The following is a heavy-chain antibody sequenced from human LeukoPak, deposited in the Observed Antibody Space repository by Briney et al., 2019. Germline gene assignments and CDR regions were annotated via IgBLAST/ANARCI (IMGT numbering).Heavy chain of an antibody. Sequence: RGESLQISCMGSGCNFNTYCVAWVRRLPGKGLEWMGIIRPMNSDMRYSPSFQGQVTISADRSINTAYLQWSSLTASDTAMYYCASRPCETTVVPWDFYWGQATQVTVSS. V-gene: IGHV5-51*01. CDR2: IRPMNSDM. D-gene: IGHD4-23*01. CDR1: GCNFNTYC. CDR3: ASRPCETTVVPWDFY. J-gene: IGHJ4*02.